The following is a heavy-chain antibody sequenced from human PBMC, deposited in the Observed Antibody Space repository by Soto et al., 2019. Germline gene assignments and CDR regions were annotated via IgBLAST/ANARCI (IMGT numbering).Heavy chain of an antibody. Sequence: SETLSLTCTVSGGSISSYYWGWIRQPPGKGLEWIGSIYYSGSIYYNPSLKSRVTISVDTSKNQFSLKLSSVTAAETAVYYCARQSSGWYNWFDPWGQGTLVNVSS. CDR1: GGSISSYY. CDR2: IYYSGSI. J-gene: IGHJ5*02. V-gene: IGHV4-39*01. CDR3: ARQSSGWYNWFDP. D-gene: IGHD6-19*01.